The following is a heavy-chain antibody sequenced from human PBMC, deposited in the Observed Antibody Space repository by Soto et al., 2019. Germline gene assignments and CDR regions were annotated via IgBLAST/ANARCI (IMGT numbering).Heavy chain of an antibody. Sequence: EVQLVESGGGLVQPGGSLRLSCEASGFTFSDYWIHWVRQVPGKGLVWVSRIKGDGSSIKYADSVKGRFTISRDNAKNTLYLQMNSLRAEDTAVYYCARGIPGHYGFDVWGQGTMVTVSS. V-gene: IGHV3-74*03. CDR1: GFTFSDYW. D-gene: IGHD3-10*01. CDR2: IKGDGSSI. J-gene: IGHJ3*01. CDR3: ARGIPGHYGFDV.